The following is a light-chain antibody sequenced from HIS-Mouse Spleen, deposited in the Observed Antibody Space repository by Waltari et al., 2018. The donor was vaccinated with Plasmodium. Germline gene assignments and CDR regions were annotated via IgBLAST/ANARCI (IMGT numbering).Light chain of an antibody. Sequence: SYELTQPPSVSVSPGQPARITCSGHALPKKYSNWYQQKSGQAPVLVIYEDSKRPSGIPERFSGSSSGTMATLTISGAQVEDEADYYCYSTDSSGNHRVFGGGTKLTVL. CDR3: YSTDSSGNHRV. J-gene: IGLJ3*02. CDR2: EDS. V-gene: IGLV3-10*01. CDR1: ALPKKY.